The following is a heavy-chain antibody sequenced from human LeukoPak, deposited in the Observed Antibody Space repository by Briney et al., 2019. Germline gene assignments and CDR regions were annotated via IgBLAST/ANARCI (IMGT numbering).Heavy chain of an antibody. CDR2: INRSGST. Sequence: PSETLSLTCAVSGGSFTIYQWSWIRQSPEKGLEWLGAINRSGSTDYNPALRSRASISMDTSKNQFSLKLRSVTAADTAVYYCARGGAADYWGQGTLVTVSS. V-gene: IGHV4-34*01. CDR3: ARGGAADY. D-gene: IGHD4/OR15-4a*01. CDR1: GGSFTIYQ. J-gene: IGHJ4*02.